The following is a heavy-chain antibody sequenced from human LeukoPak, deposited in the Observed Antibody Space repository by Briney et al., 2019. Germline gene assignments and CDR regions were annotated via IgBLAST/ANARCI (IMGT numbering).Heavy chain of an antibody. D-gene: IGHD3-3*01. CDR2: IHYSGST. J-gene: IGHJ4*02. CDR1: GGSISSYY. CDR3: ASRSSIWSGYQDTLFYFDS. V-gene: IGHV4-59*01. Sequence: SETLSLTCTVSGGSISSYYWSWIRQPPGKRLEWIGHIHYSGSTNSHPSLKSRVTISVDTSKNQFSLKLSSVTAADTAVYYCASRSSIWSGYQDTLFYFDSWGQGTLVTVSS.